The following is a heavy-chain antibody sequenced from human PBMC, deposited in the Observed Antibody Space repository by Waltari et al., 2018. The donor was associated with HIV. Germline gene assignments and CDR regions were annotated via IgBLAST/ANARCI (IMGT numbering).Heavy chain of an antibody. CDR1: VGSVTNRNYY. Sequence: QRQLQESGSRLVKSSEPLSLTCTVSVGSVTNRNYYWAWFRQPPGKGMGWIGSIFYTATTDHNPYLKSRVSIDAATSKGPFYLNLRSVTGADTAVYYYARRNWNYDLDHWGQGTLVAVSS. V-gene: IGHV4-39*01. CDR2: IFYTATT. CDR3: ARRNWNYDLDH. D-gene: IGHD1-7*01. J-gene: IGHJ4*02.